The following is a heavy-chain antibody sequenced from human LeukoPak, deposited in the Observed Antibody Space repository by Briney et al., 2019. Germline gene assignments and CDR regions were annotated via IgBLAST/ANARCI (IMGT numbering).Heavy chain of an antibody. D-gene: IGHD3-3*01. J-gene: IGHJ3*02. V-gene: IGHV3-74*01. CDR2: INSDGSST. Sequence: GGSLRLSCAASGFTFSSYWMHWVRQASGKGLVWVSRINSDGSSTSYADSVKGRFTISRDNAKNTLYLQMNSLRAEDTAVYYCARGYDFWSGYYTNDAFDIWGQGTMVTVSS. CDR1: GFTFSSYW. CDR3: ARGYDFWSGYYTNDAFDI.